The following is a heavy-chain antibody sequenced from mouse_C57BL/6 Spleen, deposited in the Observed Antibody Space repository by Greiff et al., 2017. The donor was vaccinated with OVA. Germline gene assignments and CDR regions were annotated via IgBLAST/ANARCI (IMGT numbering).Heavy chain of an antibody. CDR1: GYSITSGYY. V-gene: IGHV3-6*01. J-gene: IGHJ4*01. Sequence: ESGPGLVKPSQSLSLTCSVTGYSITSGYYWNWIRQFPGNKLEWMGYISYDGSNNYNPSLKNRISITRDTSKNQFFLKLNAVTTEDTATYYCARVDLLYAMDYWGQGTSVTVSS. CDR3: ARVDLLYAMDY. CDR2: ISYDGSN. D-gene: IGHD2-1*01.